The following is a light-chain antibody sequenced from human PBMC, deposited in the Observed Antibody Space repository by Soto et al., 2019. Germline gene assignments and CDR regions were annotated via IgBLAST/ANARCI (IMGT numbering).Light chain of an antibody. V-gene: IGKV3-20*01. CDR2: DAS. Sequence: EIVLTQSPVTLSLSPGERGTLSCRASQSVSSSYLAWYQHKPGQAPRLLIYDASSRATGIPARFSGSGSGTEFTLTISSLQSEDFALYYCHQYNSWPPGTFGHGTKVDIK. J-gene: IGKJ2*01. CDR1: QSVSSSY. CDR3: HQYNSWPPGT.